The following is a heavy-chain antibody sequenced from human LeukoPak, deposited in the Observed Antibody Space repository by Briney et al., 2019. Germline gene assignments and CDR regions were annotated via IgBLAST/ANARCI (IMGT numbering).Heavy chain of an antibody. CDR1: GGSISSSSYY. D-gene: IGHD3-10*01. Sequence: SETLSLTCTVSGGSISSSSYYWGWIRQPPGKGLEWIGSIYYSGSTYYNPSLKSRVTISVDTSKNKFSLKLSSVTAADTAVYYCARSLITMVRGNWFDPWGQGTLVTVSS. CDR3: ARSLITMVRGNWFDP. CDR2: IYYSGST. J-gene: IGHJ5*02. V-gene: IGHV4-39*07.